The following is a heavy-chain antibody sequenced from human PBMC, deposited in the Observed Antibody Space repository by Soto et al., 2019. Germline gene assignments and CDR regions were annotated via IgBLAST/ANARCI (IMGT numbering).Heavy chain of an antibody. CDR3: ARANSGYDYLADY. V-gene: IGHV1-3*01. CDR1: GYTFTSYA. Sequence: QVQLVQSGAEVKKPGASVKVSCKASGYTFTSYAMNWVRQAPGQRLEWMGWINAGNGNTKYSQKFQGRVTITRDTSASTAYMELSSLRSEDTAVYYCARANSGYDYLADYWGQGTLVTVSS. J-gene: IGHJ4*02. D-gene: IGHD5-12*01. CDR2: INAGNGNT.